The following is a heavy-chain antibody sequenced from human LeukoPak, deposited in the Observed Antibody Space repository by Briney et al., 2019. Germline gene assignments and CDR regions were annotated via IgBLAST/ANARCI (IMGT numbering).Heavy chain of an antibody. J-gene: IGHJ3*02. V-gene: IGHV3-74*01. CDR3: AKGVLFGVVTPLGAFDI. D-gene: IGHD3-3*01. CDR1: GFTFSSSW. CDR2: INSDGSST. Sequence: GGSLRLSCVVSGFTFSSSWMHWVRQAPGKGLVWVSRINSDGSSTNYADSVKGRFTISRDNAKNTLYLQLNSLRAEDTAVCYCAKGVLFGVVTPLGAFDIWGQGTMVTVSS.